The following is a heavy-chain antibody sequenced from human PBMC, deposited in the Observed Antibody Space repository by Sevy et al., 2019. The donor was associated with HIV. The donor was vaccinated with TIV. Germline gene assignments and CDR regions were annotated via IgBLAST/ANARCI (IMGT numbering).Heavy chain of an antibody. Sequence: SETLSLTCTVSGGSISSGGYYWSWIRQHPGKGLEWIGYIYYSGSTYYNPSLKSRVTISVDTSTNQFSLKLSSVTAADTAVYYCARDGIKRLDYWGQGTLVTVSS. V-gene: IGHV4-31*03. J-gene: IGHJ4*02. CDR2: IYYSGST. D-gene: IGHD1-26*01. CDR3: ARDGIKRLDY. CDR1: GGSISSGGYY.